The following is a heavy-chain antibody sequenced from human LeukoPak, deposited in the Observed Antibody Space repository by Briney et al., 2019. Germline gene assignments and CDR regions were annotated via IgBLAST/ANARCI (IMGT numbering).Heavy chain of an antibody. D-gene: IGHD3-16*01. CDR1: GDSISSFD. CDR2: IYSSGST. J-gene: IGHJ4*02. V-gene: IGHV4-59*01. CDR3: ARGGLITFDY. Sequence: SETLSLTCTVSGDSISSFDWSWIRQAPGKGLEWIGYIYSSGSTNYNPSLKSRVTLSVDTSKNQFSLKLRSVTAADTAVYYCARGGLITFDYWGQGTRVTVSS.